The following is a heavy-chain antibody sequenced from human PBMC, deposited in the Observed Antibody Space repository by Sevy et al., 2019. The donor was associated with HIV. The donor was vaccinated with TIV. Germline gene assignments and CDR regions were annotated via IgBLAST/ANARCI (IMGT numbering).Heavy chain of an antibody. V-gene: IGHV3-53*01. CDR2: IYSGGTT. CDR3: AREREFTIFGVLIEYGMDV. D-gene: IGHD3-3*01. Sequence: GGSLRLSCAASRFTVSSNYMSWVRQAPGKGLEWVSVIYSGGTTYYAYSVKGRFTISRDNSKNTLYLQMNNLRAEDTAVYYCAREREFTIFGVLIEYGMDVWGQGTTVTVS. CDR1: RFTVSSNY. J-gene: IGHJ6*02.